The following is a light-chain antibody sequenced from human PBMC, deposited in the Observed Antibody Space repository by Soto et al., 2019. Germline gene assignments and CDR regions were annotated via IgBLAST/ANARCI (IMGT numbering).Light chain of an antibody. J-gene: IGKJ1*01. Sequence: IVLSQSPGTLSLSPGERAPLSCRASQSVSTTYLAWYQQKPGQAPRLLIYGASNRATGIPDRFSGSGSGTDFTLTISRLEPEDFAVYYCQQYGSSGTFGQGTKV. CDR1: QSVSTTY. CDR3: QQYGSSGT. CDR2: GAS. V-gene: IGKV3-20*01.